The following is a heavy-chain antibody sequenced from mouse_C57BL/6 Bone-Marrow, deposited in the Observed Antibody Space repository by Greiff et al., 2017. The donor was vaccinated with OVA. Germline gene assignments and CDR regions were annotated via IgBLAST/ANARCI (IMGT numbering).Heavy chain of an antibody. CDR2: IDPENGDT. J-gene: IGHJ2*01. Sequence: EVQLQQSGAELVRPGASVKLSCTASGFNIKDDYMHWVKQRPEQGLEWIGWIDPENGDTAYASKFQGKAPITADTSSNTAYLQLSSLTSEDTAVYYCTSDYGGFDYWGQGTTLTVSS. CDR3: TSDYGGFDY. D-gene: IGHD2-4*01. V-gene: IGHV14-4*01. CDR1: GFNIKDDY.